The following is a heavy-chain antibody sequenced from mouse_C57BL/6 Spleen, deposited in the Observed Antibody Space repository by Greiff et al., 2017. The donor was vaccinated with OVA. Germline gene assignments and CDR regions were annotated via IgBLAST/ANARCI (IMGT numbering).Heavy chain of an antibody. V-gene: IGHV5-9-1*02. CDR3: TRETMVKYFDY. J-gene: IGHJ2*01. D-gene: IGHD2-2*01. CDR1: GFTFSSYA. Sequence: EVQRVESGAGLVKPGGSLKLSCAASGFTFSSYAMSWVRQTPEKRLEWVAYISSGGDYIYYADTVKGRFTISRDNARNTLYLQMSSLKSEDTAMYYCTRETMVKYFDYWGQGTTLTVSS. CDR2: ISSGGDYI.